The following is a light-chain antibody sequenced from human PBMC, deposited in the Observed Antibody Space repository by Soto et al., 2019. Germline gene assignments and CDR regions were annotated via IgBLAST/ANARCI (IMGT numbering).Light chain of an antibody. J-gene: IGKJ1*01. Sequence: DIQMTQSPSTLSASAGDRVTITCRASQSISPYLAWYQQKPGKAPKLLIYMASSLQSGVPSRFSGSGSGTEFTLTISSLQPDDFATYYRQQSNSYPWTFGQGTQVDIK. V-gene: IGKV1-5*03. CDR1: QSISPY. CDR2: MAS. CDR3: QQSNSYPWT.